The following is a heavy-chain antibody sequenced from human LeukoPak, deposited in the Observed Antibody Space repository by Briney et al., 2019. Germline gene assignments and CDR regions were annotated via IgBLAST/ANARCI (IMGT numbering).Heavy chain of an antibody. CDR1: GFTFSSYA. V-gene: IGHV3-23*01. Sequence: GGSLRLSCAASGFTFSSYAMSWVRQAPGKGLEWVSAISGSGGSTYYADSVKGRFTISRDNSKNTLYLQMNSLRAEDTAVYYCARAKNQWVTAHQGFDYWGQGTLVTVSS. D-gene: IGHD2-21*02. CDR2: ISGSGGST. J-gene: IGHJ4*02. CDR3: ARAKNQWVTAHQGFDY.